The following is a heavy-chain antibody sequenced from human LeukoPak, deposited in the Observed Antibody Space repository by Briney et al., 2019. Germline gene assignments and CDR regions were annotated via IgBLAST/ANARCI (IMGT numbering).Heavy chain of an antibody. CDR2: INSDGGDT. D-gene: IGHD5-18*01. V-gene: IGHV3-74*01. CDR3: ARDGHYSYGLDFDY. Sequence: QSGGSLRLSCAASGFTFSDYWMHWVRQAPGKGLVWVSRINSDGGDTSYADSVKGRFTISRDNAKNTLYLQMNSLRAEDTAVYYCARDGHYSYGLDFDYWGQGSLVTVSS. J-gene: IGHJ4*02. CDR1: GFTFSDYW.